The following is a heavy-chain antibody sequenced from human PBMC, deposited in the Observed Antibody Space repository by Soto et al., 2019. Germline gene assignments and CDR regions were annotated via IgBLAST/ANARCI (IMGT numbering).Heavy chain of an antibody. CDR2: IYYSGST. D-gene: IGHD2-2*01. J-gene: IGHJ4*02. CDR3: ARAWNDCSSTSCYAAGLDY. V-gene: IGHV4-31*03. CDR1: GGSISSGGYY. Sequence: QVQLQESGPGLVKPSQTLSLTCTVSGGSISSGGYYWSWIRQHPGKGLEWIGYIYYSGSTYYNPSXXSRVTISVDTXXNXFXPKLSSVTAADTAVYYCARAWNDCSSTSCYAAGLDYWGQGTLVTVSS.